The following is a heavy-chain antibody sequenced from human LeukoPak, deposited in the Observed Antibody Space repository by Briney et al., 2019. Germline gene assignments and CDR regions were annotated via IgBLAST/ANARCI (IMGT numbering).Heavy chain of an antibody. CDR1: GGTFSSYA. D-gene: IGHD3-10*01. Sequence: SVKVSCKASGGTFSSYAISWVRQAPGQGLEWMGGIIPIFGTANYAQKFQGRVTITTDESTSTAYKELSSLRSEDTAVYYCARGPNYYGSGSYRNYYYYMDVWGKGTTVTVSS. V-gene: IGHV1-69*05. J-gene: IGHJ6*03. CDR2: IIPIFGTA. CDR3: ARGPNYYGSGSYRNYYYYMDV.